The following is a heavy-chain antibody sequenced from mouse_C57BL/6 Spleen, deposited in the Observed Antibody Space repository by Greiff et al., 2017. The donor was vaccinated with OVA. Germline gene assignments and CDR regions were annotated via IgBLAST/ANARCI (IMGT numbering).Heavy chain of an antibody. CDR2: IYPSDSET. D-gene: IGHD2-4*01. CDR1: GYTFTSYW. J-gene: IGHJ4*01. V-gene: IGHV1-61*01. CDR3: ARGSTMIRMDY. Sequence: VKLQQPGAELVRPGSSVKLSCKASGYTFTSYWMDWVKQRPGQGLEWIGNIYPSDSETHYNQKFKDKATLTVDKSSSTAYMQLSSLTSEDSAVYYCARGSTMIRMDYWGQGTSVTVSS.